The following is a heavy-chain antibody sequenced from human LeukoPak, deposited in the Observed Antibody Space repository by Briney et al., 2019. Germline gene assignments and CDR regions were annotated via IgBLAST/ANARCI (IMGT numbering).Heavy chain of an antibody. CDR2: IRSKAYGGTT. CDR1: GFTFSSYA. D-gene: IGHD6-19*01. CDR3: TRITAVAGNPYYYYGMDV. V-gene: IGHV3-49*04. J-gene: IGHJ6*02. Sequence: GGSLRLSCAASGFTFSSYAMSWVRQAPGKGLEWVGFIRSKAYGGTTEYAASVKGRFTISRDDSKSIAYLQMNSLKTEDTAVYYCTRITAVAGNPYYYYGMDVWGQGTTVTVSS.